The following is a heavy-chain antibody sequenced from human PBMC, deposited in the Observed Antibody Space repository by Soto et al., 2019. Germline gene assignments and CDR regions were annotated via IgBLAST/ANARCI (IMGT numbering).Heavy chain of an antibody. Sequence: EVQVVESGGGLIQPGGSLRLSCAVSGFTVTINYMSWVRQAPGKGLEWVSVIYTGGTTFYADSVKGRFTSSRDTSRNTLYLQMNSLRGEDTAVYYGHGYGHWGQGTLVTVSS. CDR1: GFTVTINY. J-gene: IGHJ4*02. CDR3: HGYGH. D-gene: IGHD5-12*01. V-gene: IGHV3-53*01. CDR2: IYTGGTT.